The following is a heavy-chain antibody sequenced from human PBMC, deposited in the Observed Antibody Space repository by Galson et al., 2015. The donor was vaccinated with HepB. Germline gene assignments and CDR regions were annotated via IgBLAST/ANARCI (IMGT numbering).Heavy chain of an antibody. CDR2: IKSKTDGGTT. Sequence: SLRLSCAASGFTFSNAWMSWVRQAPGKGLEWVGRIKSKTDGGTTDYAAPVKGRFTISRDDSKNTLYLQMNSLKTEDTAVYYCTTMGDIVLMVYVDYWGQGTLVTVSS. J-gene: IGHJ4*02. D-gene: IGHD2-8*01. CDR1: GFTFSNAW. CDR3: TTMGDIVLMVYVDY. V-gene: IGHV3-15*01.